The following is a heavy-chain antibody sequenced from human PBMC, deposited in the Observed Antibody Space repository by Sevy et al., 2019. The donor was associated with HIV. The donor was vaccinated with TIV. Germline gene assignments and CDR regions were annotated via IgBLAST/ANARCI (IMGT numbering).Heavy chain of an antibody. V-gene: IGHV1-24*01. CDR3: ATVGLGYYSGSSYYQGDWFDP. CDR1: GYSLSKLS. Sequence: ASVKVSCKVFGYSLSKLSMHWVRQAPGKGLEWMGSLDPGNGEITYAQTLQGRVTMTEDTSRDTAYMELSGLTSEDTATYYCATVGLGYYSGSSYYQGDWFDPWGQGTLVTVSS. CDR2: LDPGNGEI. J-gene: IGHJ5*02. D-gene: IGHD2-15*01.